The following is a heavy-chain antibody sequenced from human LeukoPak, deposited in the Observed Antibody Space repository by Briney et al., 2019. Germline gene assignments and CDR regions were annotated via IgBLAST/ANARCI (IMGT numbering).Heavy chain of an antibody. J-gene: IGHJ6*03. CDR1: SGSFSGYH. CDR3: ASSWTSSFCMDV. D-gene: IGHD3-3*01. Sequence: KPSETLSLTCAVYSGSFSGYHWSWIRQPPGKGLEWIGEINHSGSTNFNPSLRSRVTISVDTSKNQFSLKLTSVTAADTAVYYCASSWTSSFCMDVWGKGTTVTVSS. V-gene: IGHV4-34*01. CDR2: INHSGST.